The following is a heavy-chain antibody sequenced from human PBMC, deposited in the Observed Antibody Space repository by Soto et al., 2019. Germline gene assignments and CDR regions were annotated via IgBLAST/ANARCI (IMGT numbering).Heavy chain of an antibody. Sequence: ASVKVSCKXSGYTFTSYYMHWVRQAPGQGLEWMGIINPSGGSTSYAQKFQGRVTMTRDTSTSTVYMELSSLRSEDTAVYYCAREPMVRGVISPDYYYYGMDVWGQGTTVTVSS. CDR2: INPSGGST. CDR3: AREPMVRGVISPDYYYYGMDV. V-gene: IGHV1-46*01. CDR1: GYTFTSYY. D-gene: IGHD3-10*01. J-gene: IGHJ6*02.